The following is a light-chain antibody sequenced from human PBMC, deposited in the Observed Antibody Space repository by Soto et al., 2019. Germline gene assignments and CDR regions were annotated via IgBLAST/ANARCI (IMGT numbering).Light chain of an antibody. J-gene: IGKJ3*01. CDR3: QQSYSTSWT. V-gene: IGKV1-39*01. CDR1: QSISSY. Sequence: DIQMTQSPSSLSASVGDRVTITCRASQSISSYLNWYQQKPGKAPKLLIYAASSLKSGVPSRFSGSGSGKDFTLTISSLQPEDFATYYCQQSYSTSWTFGPGTKVDIK. CDR2: AAS.